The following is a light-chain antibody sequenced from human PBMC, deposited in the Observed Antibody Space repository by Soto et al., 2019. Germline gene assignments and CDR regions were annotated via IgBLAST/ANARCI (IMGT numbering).Light chain of an antibody. CDR1: ESVSTN. CDR2: GAS. J-gene: IGKJ1*01. V-gene: IGKV3-20*01. Sequence: EIEMTQSPATLSLAQGERVTLSCRASESVSTNLAWYQQKAGQAPRLLIYGASTRATGIPDRFSGSGSGTDFTLTISRLEPEDFAVYYCQQYGSSPPWTFGQGTKVDIK. CDR3: QQYGSSPPWT.